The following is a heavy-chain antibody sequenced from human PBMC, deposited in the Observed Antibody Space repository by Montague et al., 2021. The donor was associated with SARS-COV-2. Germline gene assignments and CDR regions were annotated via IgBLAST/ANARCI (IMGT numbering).Heavy chain of an antibody. CDR3: ARSQDCSTTSCHFDY. D-gene: IGHD2-2*01. Sequence: SETLSLTCTVSGYSISSGYYWGWIRQPPGKGLEGIGSIYHSGSTYYNPSLKSRVTISVDTSKNQFSLKLSSVTAADTAVYYCARSQDCSTTSCHFDYWGQGALVTVSS. CDR1: GYSISSGYY. J-gene: IGHJ4*02. V-gene: IGHV4-38-2*02. CDR2: IYHSGST.